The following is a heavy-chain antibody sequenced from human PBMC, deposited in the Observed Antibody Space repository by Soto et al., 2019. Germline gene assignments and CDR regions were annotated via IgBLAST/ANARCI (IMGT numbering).Heavy chain of an antibody. J-gene: IGHJ6*02. D-gene: IGHD1-26*01. Sequence: SVKVSCKASGFTFTSSAVQWVRQARGQRLEWIGWIVVGSGNTNYAQKFQERVTITRDMSTSTAYMELSSLRSEDTAVYYCAAKGGYYFYYGMDVWGQWTTVTV. CDR3: AAKGGYYFYYGMDV. CDR2: IVVGSGNT. V-gene: IGHV1-58*01. CDR1: GFTFTSSA.